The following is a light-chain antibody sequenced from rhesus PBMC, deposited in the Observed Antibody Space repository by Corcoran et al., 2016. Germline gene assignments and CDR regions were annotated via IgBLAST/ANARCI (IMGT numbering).Light chain of an antibody. CDR2: SAY. J-gene: IGKJ4*01. Sequence: EIVMTQSPATLSLSPGETATLSCRASESVGSYLAWYQQKPGQAPKLLVHSAYLRATGIPDRFSGSGYRTAVTLTISSLEPEDVGVYHCQQYNDLLTFGGGTKVELK. CDR1: ESVGSY. V-gene: IGKV3-40*03. CDR3: QQYNDLLT.